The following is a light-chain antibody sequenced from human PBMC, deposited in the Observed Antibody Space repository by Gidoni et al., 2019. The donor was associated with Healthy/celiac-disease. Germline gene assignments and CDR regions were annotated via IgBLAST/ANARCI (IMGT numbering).Light chain of an antibody. V-gene: IGLV3-25*02. CDR1: ALPKQY. CDR3: QSADSSGTYPVV. J-gene: IGLJ2*01. Sequence: SYELTQPPSVSVSPGQTDSITCPGDALPKQYAYWYQQKPGQAPVLVIYKDSERPSGIPERFSGSSSGTTVTLTISGVQAEDEADYYCQSADSSGTYPVVFGGGTKLTVL. CDR2: KDS.